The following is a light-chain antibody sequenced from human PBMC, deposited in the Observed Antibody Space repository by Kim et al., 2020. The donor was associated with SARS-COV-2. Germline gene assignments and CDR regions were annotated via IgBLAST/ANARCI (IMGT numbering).Light chain of an antibody. V-gene: IGLV3-21*04. Sequence: SYELTQPPSVSVAPGKTASITCGGHNIGSKSVHWYQQKPGQAPVLVIYYDSDRPSGIPERFSGSNSGNTATLTISRVEAGDEADYYCQVWDSSSDHAVFG. J-gene: IGLJ2*01. CDR2: YDS. CDR1: NIGSKS. CDR3: QVWDSSSDHAV.